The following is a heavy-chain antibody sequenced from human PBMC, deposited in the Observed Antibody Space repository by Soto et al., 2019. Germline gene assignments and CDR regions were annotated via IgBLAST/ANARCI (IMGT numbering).Heavy chain of an antibody. J-gene: IGHJ6*02. CDR2: IKQDGSEK. V-gene: IGHV3-7*01. D-gene: IGHD6-19*01. CDR1: GFTFSSYW. CDR3: ARDRIAVAGYYYYYYGMDV. Sequence: PGGSLRLSCAASGFTFSSYWMSWVRQAPGKGLEWVANIKQDGSEKYYVDSVKGRFTISRDNAKHSLYLQMNSLRAEDTAVYYCARDRIAVAGYYYYYYGMDVWGQGTTVTVSS.